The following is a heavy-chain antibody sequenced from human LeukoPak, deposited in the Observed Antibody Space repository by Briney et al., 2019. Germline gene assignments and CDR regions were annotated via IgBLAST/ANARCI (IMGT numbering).Heavy chain of an antibody. CDR3: ARVGRSGWTVDY. V-gene: IGHV3-48*04. CDR2: ISGSRSNI. CDR1: GFDFSTYS. J-gene: IGHJ4*02. D-gene: IGHD6-19*01. Sequence: GGSLRLFCAASGFDFSTYSIVWVRQAPGKGLEWVSYISGSRSNIYHADSVKGRFTISRDNAKNSLHLQMNSLRAEDTAVYYCARVGRSGWTVDYWGQGTLVTVSS.